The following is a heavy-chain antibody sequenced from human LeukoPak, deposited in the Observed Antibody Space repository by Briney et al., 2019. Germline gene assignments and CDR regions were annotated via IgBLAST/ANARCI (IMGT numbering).Heavy chain of an antibody. CDR1: GFTFDDYA. CDR2: ISWNSGSI. D-gene: IGHD6-13*01. CDR3: AKAYGLSDSSSWFNWFDP. Sequence: GGSLRLSCAASGFTFDDYAMHWVRQAPGKGLEWVSGISWNSGSIGYADSVKGRFTISRDNAKNSLYLQMNSLRAEDTALYYCAKAYGLSDSSSWFNWFDPWGQGTLVTVSS. J-gene: IGHJ5*02. V-gene: IGHV3-9*01.